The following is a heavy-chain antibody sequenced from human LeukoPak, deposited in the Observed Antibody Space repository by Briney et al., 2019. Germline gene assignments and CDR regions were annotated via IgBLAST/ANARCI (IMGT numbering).Heavy chain of an antibody. CDR2: IYYSGST. V-gene: IGHV4-59*12. J-gene: IGHJ4*02. Sequence: SETLSLTCTVSGGSISSYYWSWIRQPPGKGLEWIGYIYYSGSTNYNPSLKSRVTISVDTSKNQFSLKLSSVTAADTAVYYCARAEYSSSWYGAGLLFDYWGQGTLVTVSS. CDR1: GGSISSYY. D-gene: IGHD6-13*01. CDR3: ARAEYSSSWYGAGLLFDY.